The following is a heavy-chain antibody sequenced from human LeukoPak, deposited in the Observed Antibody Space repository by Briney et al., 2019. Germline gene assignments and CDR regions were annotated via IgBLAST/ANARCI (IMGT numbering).Heavy chain of an antibody. CDR2: IKQDGGET. Sequence: GGSVRLSCADFGFSFSNYWMTWVRQAPGKGLEWVARIKQDGGETYYVDSVKGRFTFSRDNAKNSLYLQMSSLRAEDTAVYYCTRDNSAGADTGSSFYYWGQGALVTVSS. J-gene: IGHJ4*02. D-gene: IGHD3-10*01. CDR1: GFSFSNYW. V-gene: IGHV3-7*03. CDR3: TRDNSAGADTGSSFYY.